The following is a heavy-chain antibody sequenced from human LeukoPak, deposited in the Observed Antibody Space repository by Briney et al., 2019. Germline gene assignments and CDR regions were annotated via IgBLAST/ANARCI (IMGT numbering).Heavy chain of an antibody. CDR3: ARGSPYDFWSGYFTAEYFQH. Sequence: SETLSLTCTVSGGSISSYYWGWIRQPAGKGLEWIGRIYTSGSTNYNPSLKSRVTMSVDTSKNQFSLKLCSVTAADTAVYYCARGSPYDFWSGYFTAEYFQHWGQGTLVTVSS. CDR1: GGSISSYY. D-gene: IGHD3-3*01. V-gene: IGHV4-4*07. J-gene: IGHJ1*01. CDR2: IYTSGST.